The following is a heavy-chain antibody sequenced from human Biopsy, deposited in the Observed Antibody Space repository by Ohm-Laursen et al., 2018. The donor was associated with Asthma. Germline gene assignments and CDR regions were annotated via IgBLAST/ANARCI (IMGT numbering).Heavy chain of an antibody. Sequence: SLGLSCTASGFTFSSYGMHWVRQAPGKGLEWVSSISSLSRYKYYSDSLRGRVTISRDNAKSSLHLQMSSLRAEDTAVYFCARDFTIGSGSPFHFWGPGTLVTVSS. CDR3: ARDFTIGSGSPFHF. CDR2: ISSLSRYK. D-gene: IGHD3-10*01. J-gene: IGHJ4*01. V-gene: IGHV3-21*01. CDR1: GFTFSSYG.